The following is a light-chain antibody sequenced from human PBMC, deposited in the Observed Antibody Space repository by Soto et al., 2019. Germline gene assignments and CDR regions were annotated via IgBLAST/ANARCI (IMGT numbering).Light chain of an antibody. CDR2: AAS. CDR3: QQSHSVPMT. V-gene: IGKV1-39*01. Sequence: DIQMTQSPSSLSASVGDRVTITCRASQNINNYLNWYQQNPGKAPNLLIYAASSLQSGVPSRFSGSGSGTDFTLTISSLQFEDFATYYCQQSHSVPMTCGQGTKVEIK. J-gene: IGKJ1*01. CDR1: QNINNY.